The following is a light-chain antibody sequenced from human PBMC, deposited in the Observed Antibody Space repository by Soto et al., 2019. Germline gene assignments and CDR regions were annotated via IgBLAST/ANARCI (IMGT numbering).Light chain of an antibody. CDR2: DAS. J-gene: IGKJ1*01. Sequence: EIVMTQSPGTLSVSPGERVTLSCRASQSVSSKLVWYQRKPGQTPRLLIYDASTRATGMPGRFSGSGSGTEFTLTISSLQSEDFAVYYCQQYNNGPWTFGQGTKVEIK. CDR3: QQYNNGPWT. CDR1: QSVSSK. V-gene: IGKV3-15*01.